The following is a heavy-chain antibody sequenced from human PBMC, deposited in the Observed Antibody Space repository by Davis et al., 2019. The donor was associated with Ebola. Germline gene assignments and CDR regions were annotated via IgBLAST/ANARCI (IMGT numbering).Heavy chain of an antibody. CDR3: AGGAGVY. CDR2: IYTSGST. CDR1: GRSISSGSYY. V-gene: IGHV4-61*09. D-gene: IGHD3-16*01. J-gene: IGHJ4*02. Sequence: PSETLSLTCTVSGRSISSGSYYWSWIRQPAGKGLEWIGHIYTSGSTNYNPSPKSRVTISVDTSKNQFSLKLSSVTAADTAVYYCAGGAGVYWGQGTLVTVSS.